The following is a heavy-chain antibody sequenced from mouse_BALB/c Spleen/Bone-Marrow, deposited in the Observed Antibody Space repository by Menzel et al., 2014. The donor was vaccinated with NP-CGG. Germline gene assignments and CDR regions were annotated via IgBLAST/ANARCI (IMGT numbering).Heavy chain of an antibody. CDR1: GYSFTGYY. CDR3: ASYDGGFAY. D-gene: IGHD2-12*01. Sequence: EVQLQHSGPELVKPGASVKISCKASGYSFTGYYMHWVKQSHVKSLEWIGRINPYNGATSYNQNFKDKASLTVDKSSSTAYMELHSLTSEDSAVYYCASYDGGFAYWGQGTLVTVSA. V-gene: IGHV1-26*01. J-gene: IGHJ3*01. CDR2: INPYNGAT.